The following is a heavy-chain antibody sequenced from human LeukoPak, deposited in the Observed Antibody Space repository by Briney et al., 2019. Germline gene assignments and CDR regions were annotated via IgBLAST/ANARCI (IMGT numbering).Heavy chain of an antibody. CDR3: ARDECSGGSCYYYYYYGMDV. D-gene: IGHD2-15*01. J-gene: IGHJ6*04. CDR2: IKQDGSEK. CDR1: GFTFSSYW. Sequence: GGSLRLSRAASGFTFSSYWMSWVRQAPGKGLEWVANIKQDGSEKYYVDSVKGRFTISRDNAKNSLYLQMNSLRAEDTAVYYCARDECSGGSCYYYYYYGMDVWGKGTTVTVSS. V-gene: IGHV3-7*03.